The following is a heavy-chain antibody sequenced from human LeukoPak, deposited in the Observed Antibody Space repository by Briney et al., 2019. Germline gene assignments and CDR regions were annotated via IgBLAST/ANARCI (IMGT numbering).Heavy chain of an antibody. CDR2: IYYSVST. CDR1: GGSISSGGYY. CDR3: ARMYYDSSGYQELDY. D-gene: IGHD3-22*01. J-gene: IGHJ4*02. V-gene: IGHV4-31*03. Sequence: PSQTLSLTCTVSGGSISSGGYYWSWIRQHPGKGLEWIGYIYYSVSTYYNPSLKSRVTISVDTSKNQFSLKLSSVTAADTAVYYCARMYYDSSGYQELDYWGQGTLVTVSS.